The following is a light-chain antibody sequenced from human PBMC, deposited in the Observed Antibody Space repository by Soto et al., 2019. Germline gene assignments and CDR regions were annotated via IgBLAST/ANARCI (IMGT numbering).Light chain of an antibody. CDR1: SSDVGGYNY. J-gene: IGLJ3*02. Sequence: QSLLTQPACVSGSPGQSLTISCTGTSSDVGGYNYVSWYQQHPGKAPKLMIYDVTNRPSGVSNRFSGSKSGNTASLTISGLQAEDEADYYCSSYTSSSTPLVFGGGTKVTVL. CDR2: DVT. CDR3: SSYTSSSTPLV. V-gene: IGLV2-14*01.